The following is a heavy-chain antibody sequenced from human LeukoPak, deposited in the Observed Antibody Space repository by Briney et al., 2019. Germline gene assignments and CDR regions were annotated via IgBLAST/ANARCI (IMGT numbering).Heavy chain of an antibody. V-gene: IGHV3-30*02. CDR3: AKDIASGYYYDSSGYYS. J-gene: IGHJ4*02. D-gene: IGHD3-22*01. Sequence: PGGSLRLSCATSGFTFSSHGMHWVRQAPGKGLEWVAFIRYDGRNEYYADSVKGRFAISRDNSRNTLYLQMNSLRAEDTAVYYCAKDIASGYYYDSSGYYSWGQGTQVTVSS. CDR1: GFTFSSHG. CDR2: IRYDGRNE.